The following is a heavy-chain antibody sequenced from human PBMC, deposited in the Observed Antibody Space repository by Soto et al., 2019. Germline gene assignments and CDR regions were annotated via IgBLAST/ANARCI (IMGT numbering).Heavy chain of an antibody. CDR2: ISGSGGHI. Sequence: WGSLILSCVASGFSFSSHSVTWVRQAPGKGPEWVSTISGSGGHIYYVDSVKGRFTISRDNSKNTLYLQMNSLGAEDTALYHCAKSHLGDMAPFHYWGQGTLVTVSS. D-gene: IGHD2-15*01. CDR1: GFSFSSHS. V-gene: IGHV3-23*01. J-gene: IGHJ4*02. CDR3: AKSHLGDMAPFHY.